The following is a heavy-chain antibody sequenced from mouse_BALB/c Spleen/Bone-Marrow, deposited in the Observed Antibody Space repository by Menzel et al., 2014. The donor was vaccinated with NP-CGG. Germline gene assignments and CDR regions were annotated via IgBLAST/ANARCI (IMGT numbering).Heavy chain of an antibody. CDR1: GYTFTGYY. D-gene: IGHD2-2*01. J-gene: IGHJ3*01. V-gene: IGHV1S81*02. CDR2: INPSNGGA. Sequence: LVESGAELVRPGASVKLSCKASGYTFTGYYMYWVKQRPGQGLEWIGEINPSNGGADFNEKFKIKATLTVDKSSSTAYMQLSSLTSEDSAVYYCTTSRGYNWFAYWGQGTLVTVSA. CDR3: TTSRGYNWFAY.